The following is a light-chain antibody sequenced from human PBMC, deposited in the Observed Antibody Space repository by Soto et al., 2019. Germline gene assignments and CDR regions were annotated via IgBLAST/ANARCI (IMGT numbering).Light chain of an antibody. CDR2: KAS. CDR1: QTINGW. Sequence: TQSPSTLSASVGDRVTITCRASQTINGWLAWYQQKPGKAPNLLIYKASSLESGVPSRFSGSGSGTEFTLTISSLQVDDFATYYCQQYNSHSWTFGQGTKVDIK. CDR3: QQYNSHSWT. J-gene: IGKJ1*01. V-gene: IGKV1-5*03.